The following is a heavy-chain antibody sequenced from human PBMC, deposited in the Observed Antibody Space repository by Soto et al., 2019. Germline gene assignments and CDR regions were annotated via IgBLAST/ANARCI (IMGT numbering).Heavy chain of an antibody. D-gene: IGHD1-26*01. CDR2: ISYDGSSK. V-gene: IGHV3-30-3*01. J-gene: IGHJ4*02. CDR3: ARDSTRGSYDY. CDR1: GFTFSSYA. Sequence: PGGSLRLSXAASGFTFSSYAMHWVRQAPGKGLEWVAVISYDGSSKYYADSVKGRFTISRDNSKNTLYLQMNSLRAEDTAVYYCARDSTRGSYDYWGQGTLVTVSS.